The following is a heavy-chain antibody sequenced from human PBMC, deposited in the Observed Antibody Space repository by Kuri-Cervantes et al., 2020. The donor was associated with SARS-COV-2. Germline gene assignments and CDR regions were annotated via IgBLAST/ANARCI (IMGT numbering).Heavy chain of an antibody. CDR2: INPNSGNT. CDR1: GYTFTGYY. CDR3: ARAPGRYCSSTSCARGAFDI. V-gene: IGHV1-8*02. D-gene: IGHD2-2*01. J-gene: IGHJ3*02. Sequence: ASVKVSCKASGYTFTGYYMHWVRQAPGQGLEWMGWINPNSGNTGYAQKFQGRVTMTRNTSVSTAYMELSSLRSEDTAVYYCARAPGRYCSSTSCARGAFDIWGQGTMVTFSS.